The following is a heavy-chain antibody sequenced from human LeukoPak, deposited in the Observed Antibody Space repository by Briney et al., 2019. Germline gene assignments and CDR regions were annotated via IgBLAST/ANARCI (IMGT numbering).Heavy chain of an antibody. CDR3: VRQGGWGGAASLIEF. J-gene: IGHJ4*02. D-gene: IGHD2-15*01. CDR1: GVSISTSTHY. V-gene: IGHV4-39*01. CDR2: MFYRGST. Sequence: SETLSLTCTVSGVSISTSTHYWAWIRQPPGRGLEWIASMFYRGSTYYNASLRSRVTLSVDTSMNQFSLKLSSVTASDTATFYCVRQGGWGGAASLIEFWGQGTLVTVS.